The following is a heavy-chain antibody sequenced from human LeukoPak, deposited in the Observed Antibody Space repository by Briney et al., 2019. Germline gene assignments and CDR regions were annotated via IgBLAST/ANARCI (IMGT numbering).Heavy chain of an antibody. J-gene: IGHJ3*02. CDR3: ARRPLGFTKGAFDI. CDR1: GGSISSYY. Sequence: SETLSLTCTVSGGSISSYYWSWIRQPPGKGLEWIGYIYYSGSTNYNPSLKSRVTISVDTSKNQFSLKLSSVTAADTAVYYCARRPLGFTKGAFDIWGQGTMVTVSS. CDR2: IYYSGST. D-gene: IGHD1-1*01. V-gene: IGHV4-59*01.